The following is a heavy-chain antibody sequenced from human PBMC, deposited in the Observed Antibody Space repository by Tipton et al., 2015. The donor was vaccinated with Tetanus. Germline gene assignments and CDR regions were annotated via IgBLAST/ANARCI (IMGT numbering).Heavy chain of an antibody. J-gene: IGHJ3*01. D-gene: IGHD3-10*01. CDR3: SRGGLPRPGADAFDF. V-gene: IGHV3-21*01. CDR1: GFTFKSYT. CDR2: ISGNSGYK. Sequence: GSLRLSCVASGFTFKSYTLNWVRQAPGKGLEWVSSISGNSGYKYYADSVKGRFTVSRDNAENSLYLQMDSLRDEDSAVYYCSRGGLPRPGADAFDFWGQGAMVTVSS.